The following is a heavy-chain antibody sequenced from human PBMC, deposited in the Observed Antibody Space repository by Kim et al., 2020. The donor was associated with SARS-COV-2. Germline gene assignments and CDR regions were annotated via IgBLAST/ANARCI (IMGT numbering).Heavy chain of an antibody. D-gene: IGHD3-22*01. CDR3: ARDAQYYDSSGYYSYYYGMDV. CDR1: GYTFTSYY. Sequence: ASVKVSCKASGYTFTSYYMHWVRQAPGQGLEWMGIINPSGGSTSYAQKFQGRVTMTRDTSTSTVYMELSSLRSEDTAVYYCARDAQYYDSSGYYSYYYGMDVWGQGTTVTVSS. J-gene: IGHJ6*02. CDR2: INPSGGST. V-gene: IGHV1-46*01.